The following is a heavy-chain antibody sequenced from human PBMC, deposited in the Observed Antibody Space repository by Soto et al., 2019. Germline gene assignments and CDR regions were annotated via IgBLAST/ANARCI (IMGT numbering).Heavy chain of an antibody. CDR1: GYTFTSYG. V-gene: IGHV1-18*01. CDR3: AREELGYCSGGSCYPHYYYGMDV. Sequence: GASVKVSCKASGYTFTSYGISWVRQARGQGLEWMGWISAYNGNTNYARKLQGRVTMTTDTSTSTAYMELRSLRSDDTAVYYCAREELGYCSGGSCYPHYYYGMDVWGQGTTVTVSS. CDR2: ISAYNGNT. D-gene: IGHD2-15*01. J-gene: IGHJ6*02.